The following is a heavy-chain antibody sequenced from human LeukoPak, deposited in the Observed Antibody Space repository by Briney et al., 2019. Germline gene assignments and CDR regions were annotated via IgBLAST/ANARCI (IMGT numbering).Heavy chain of an antibody. D-gene: IGHD5-18*01. CDR2: ISYDGTNK. J-gene: IGHJ6*03. CDR1: GFTFTSYA. Sequence: GGSLRLSCAASGFTFTSYALHWVRQAPGKGLEWVVVISYDGTNKYYADSVKGRFTISRDDSKNTVYLQMNSLRPKDTAVYHCAKESRGYSYGYDYMDVWGKGTTVTISS. CDR3: AKESRGYSYGYDYMDV. V-gene: IGHV3-30*04.